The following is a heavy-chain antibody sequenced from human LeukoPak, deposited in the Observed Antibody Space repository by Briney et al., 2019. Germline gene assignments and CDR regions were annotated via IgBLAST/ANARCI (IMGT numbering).Heavy chain of an antibody. D-gene: IGHD1-26*01. J-gene: IGHJ4*02. CDR1: GFTFSSYA. CDR2: ISGSGGST. V-gene: IGHV3-23*01. Sequence: GSLRLSXAASGFTFSSYAMSWVRQAPGKGLEWVSAISGSGGSTYYADSVKGRFTISRDNSKNTLYLQMNSLRAEDTAVYYCARGGGATIGYFDYWGQGTLVTVSS. CDR3: ARGGGATIGYFDY.